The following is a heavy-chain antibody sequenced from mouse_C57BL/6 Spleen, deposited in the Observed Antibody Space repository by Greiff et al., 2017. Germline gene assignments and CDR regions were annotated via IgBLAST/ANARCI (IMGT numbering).Heavy chain of an antibody. CDR2: IDPEDGDT. D-gene: IGHD3-3*01. Sequence: VQLQQSGAELVKPGASVKLSCTASGFNITAYYMHWVKQRPEQSLEWIGSIDPEDGDTKYAPKFKGKATITAETSSNTAYLQLSSLTSEDTAVDYCAKGDGYFDYWGQGTTLTVSS. V-gene: IGHV14-2*01. CDR3: AKGDGYFDY. J-gene: IGHJ2*01. CDR1: GFNITAYY.